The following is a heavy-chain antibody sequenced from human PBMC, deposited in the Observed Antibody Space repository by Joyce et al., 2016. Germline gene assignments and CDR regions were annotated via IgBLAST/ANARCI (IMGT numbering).Heavy chain of an antibody. V-gene: IGHV3-21*01. D-gene: IGHD2-8*01. CDR3: ARSSYTNGIFDY. CDR2: LSSSSSYI. CDR1: GFTFSSCS. Sequence: EVQLVESGGGLVKPGGSLRLSCAASGFTFSSCSMSWVRQAPGKGLDWVSSLSSSSSYIKYTDSVKGRFTISRDNAKNSLYLQMNSLRVEDTAVYYCARSSYTNGIFDYWGQGTLVTVSS. J-gene: IGHJ4*02.